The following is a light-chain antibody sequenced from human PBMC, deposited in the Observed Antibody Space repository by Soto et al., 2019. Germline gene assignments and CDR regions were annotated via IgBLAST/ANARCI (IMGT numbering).Light chain of an antibody. J-gene: IGKJ1*01. CDR3: QQYNSYTWT. CDR1: EDVAKF. CDR2: DAS. V-gene: IGKV1-5*01. Sequence: EIQMTQSTSTLSASVLDTVSVTCRASEDVAKFLAWYQQKPGKAPKLLIYDASSLESGVPSRFRGSGSGTEFTLTISSLQPDEFATYYCQQYNSYTWTFGQGTQVDIK.